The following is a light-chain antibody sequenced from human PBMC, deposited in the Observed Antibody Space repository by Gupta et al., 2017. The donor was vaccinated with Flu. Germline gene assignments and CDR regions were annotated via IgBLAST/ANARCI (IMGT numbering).Light chain of an antibody. CDR1: ALPKQY. V-gene: IGLV3-25*02. Sequence: YELTQPPSVSVSPGQTDSITCSGDALPKQYACWYQQQTSQAHVLVIYKVSERPSGIPGRFSGSSSETTVTLTISGVQAEDAADYYCQSADSSSTYEFGGGTKLTVL. CDR2: KVS. CDR3: QSADSSSTYE. J-gene: IGLJ2*01.